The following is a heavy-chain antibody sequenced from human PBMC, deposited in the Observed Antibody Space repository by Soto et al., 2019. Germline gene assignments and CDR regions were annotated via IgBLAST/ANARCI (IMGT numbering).Heavy chain of an antibody. CDR1: GFTFSNAW. J-gene: IGHJ3*02. CDR3: TTDSDRGYSYGYVAAFDI. V-gene: IGHV3-15*07. CDR2: IKSKTDGGTT. Sequence: GGSLRLSCAASGFTFSNAWMNWVRQAPGKGLEWVGRIKSKTDGGTTDYAAPVKGRFTISRDDSKNALYLQMNSLKTEDTAVYYCTTDSDRGYSYGYVAAFDIWGQGTMVTVSS. D-gene: IGHD5-18*01.